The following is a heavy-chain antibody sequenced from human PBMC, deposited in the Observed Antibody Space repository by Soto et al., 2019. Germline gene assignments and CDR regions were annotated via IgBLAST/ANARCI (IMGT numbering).Heavy chain of an antibody. V-gene: IGHV1-2*02. D-gene: IGHD2-15*01. CDR2: INPGTGAT. CDR3: ARVYFGSYEY. Sequence: ASVKVSCKDSGYTFSGYHIHWVRQAPGPGLEWMGWINPGTGATHYAQKFQGRVTMTRDTSISTAYMELNSLISDDTATYYCARVYFGSYEYWGQGSLVTGSS. CDR1: GYTFSGYH. J-gene: IGHJ4*02.